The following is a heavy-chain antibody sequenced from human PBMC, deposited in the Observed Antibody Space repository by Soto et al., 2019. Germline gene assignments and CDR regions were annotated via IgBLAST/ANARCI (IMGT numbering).Heavy chain of an antibody. D-gene: IGHD4-17*01. CDR1: GGTFSSYA. Sequence: VRLVQSGAEVKKPGSSVKVSCKASGGTFSSYAISWVRQAPGQGLEWMGGIIPIFGTANYAQKFQGRVTITADESTSTAYMELSSLRSEDTAVYYCARDGAYGDHVGYFQHWGQGTLVTVSS. V-gene: IGHV1-69*12. CDR2: IIPIFGTA. J-gene: IGHJ1*01. CDR3: ARDGAYGDHVGYFQH.